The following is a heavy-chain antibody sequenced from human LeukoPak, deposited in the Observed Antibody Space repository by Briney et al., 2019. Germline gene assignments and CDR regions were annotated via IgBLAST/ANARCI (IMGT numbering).Heavy chain of an antibody. J-gene: IGHJ3*02. CDR2: IIPIFGTA. D-gene: IGHD4-17*01. CDR3: ARHHDYGDRPDAFDI. V-gene: IGHV1-69*13. CDR1: GGTFSSYA. Sequence: GASVKVSCKASGGTFSSYAISWVRQAPGQGLEWMGGIIPIFGTANYAQKFQGRVTITADESTSTAYMELSSLRSEDTAVYYCARHHDYGDRPDAFDIWGQGTMVTVSS.